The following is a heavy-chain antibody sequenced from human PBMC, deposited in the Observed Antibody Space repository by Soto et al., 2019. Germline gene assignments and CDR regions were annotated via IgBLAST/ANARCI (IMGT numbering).Heavy chain of an antibody. J-gene: IGHJ4*02. V-gene: IGHV1-69*01. Sequence: QVQLEQSGAEMKKPGSSVKVSCKASRDTFSSSGFSWVRRAPGQGLEWMGGFIPIFGTANYAPNFQGRVSITADESTGMVYMDLSSLRSDDTAVYYCARSGYNYGPIFDWGQGTLVSVSS. CDR1: RDTFSSSG. CDR2: FIPIFGTA. D-gene: IGHD5-18*01. CDR3: ARSGYNYGPIFD.